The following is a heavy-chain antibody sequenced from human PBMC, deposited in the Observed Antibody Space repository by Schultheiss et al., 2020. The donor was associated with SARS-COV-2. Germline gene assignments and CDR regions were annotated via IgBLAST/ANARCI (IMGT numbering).Heavy chain of an antibody. Sequence: GGSLRLSCAASGFTFSSYAMHWVRQAPGKGLEWVAVISYDGSNKYYADSVKGRFTISRDNSKNTLYLQMNSLRAEDTAVYYCARDDAAIGRYYYGMDVWGQGTTVTVSS. V-gene: IGHV3-30-3*01. J-gene: IGHJ6*02. CDR2: ISYDGSNK. D-gene: IGHD6-13*01. CDR3: ARDDAAIGRYYYGMDV. CDR1: GFTFSSYA.